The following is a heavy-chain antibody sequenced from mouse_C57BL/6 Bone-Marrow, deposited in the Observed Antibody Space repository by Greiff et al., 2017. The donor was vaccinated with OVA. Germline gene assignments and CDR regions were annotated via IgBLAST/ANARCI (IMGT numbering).Heavy chain of an antibody. Sequence: EVQLRQSGAELVRPGASVKLSCTASGFNIKDDYMHWVKQRPEQGLEWIGWIDPENGDTEYASKFQGKATITADTSSNTAYLQLSSLTSEDTAVYYSPTYDYDVGFAYWGQGTLVTVSA. CDR2: IDPENGDT. J-gene: IGHJ3*01. CDR1: GFNIKDDY. V-gene: IGHV14-4*01. D-gene: IGHD2-4*01. CDR3: PTYDYDVGFAY.